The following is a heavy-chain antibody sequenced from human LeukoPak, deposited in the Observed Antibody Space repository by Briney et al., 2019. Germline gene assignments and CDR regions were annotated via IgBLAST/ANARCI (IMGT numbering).Heavy chain of an antibody. J-gene: IGHJ5*02. Sequence: PGGSLRLSCAASGFTFSSYGMHWVRQAPGKGLEWVAVIWYDGSNKYYADSVKGRFTISRDNSKNTLYLQMNSLRAEGTAVYYCAKEGELMTYNWFDPWGQGTLVTVSS. CDR3: AKEGELMTYNWFDP. V-gene: IGHV3-33*06. CDR2: IWYDGSNK. D-gene: IGHD3-16*01. CDR1: GFTFSSYG.